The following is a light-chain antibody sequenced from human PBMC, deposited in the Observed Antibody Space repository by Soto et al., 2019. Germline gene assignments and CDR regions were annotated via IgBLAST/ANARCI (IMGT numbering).Light chain of an antibody. CDR3: GTWDSSLSAPNWV. CDR1: SSNIGNNY. J-gene: IGLJ3*02. V-gene: IGLV1-51*02. Sequence: QSVLTQPPSVSAAPGQKVTISCSGSSSNIGNNYLSWYQQLPGTAPKLLIYENNKRPSGIPDRFSGSKSGTSATLGITGLQTGDEADYYCGTWDSSLSAPNWVFGGGTKLTVL. CDR2: ENN.